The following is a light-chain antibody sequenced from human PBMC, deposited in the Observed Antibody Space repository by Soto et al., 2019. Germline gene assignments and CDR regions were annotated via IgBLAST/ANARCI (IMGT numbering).Light chain of an antibody. CDR2: GAS. CDR3: QQYDSSPWT. CDR1: QSVNRNY. Sequence: EIVLTQSPGTLSLSPGERATLSCRASQSVNRNYLAWFQQKPGQAPRLLIYGASSRATGIPDRFSGSGSGTDFTLTISRLEPEDFAVYFCQQYDSSPWTFGQGNKVEIK. V-gene: IGKV3-20*01. J-gene: IGKJ1*01.